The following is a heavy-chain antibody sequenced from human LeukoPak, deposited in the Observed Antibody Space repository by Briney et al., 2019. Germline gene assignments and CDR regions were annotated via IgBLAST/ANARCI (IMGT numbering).Heavy chain of an antibody. CDR2: IIPIFGTA. J-gene: IGHJ5*02. Sequence: SVKVSCKASGGTFSSYAISWVRQAPGQGLEWTGGIIPIFGTANYAQKFQGRVTITTDESTSTAYMELSSLRSEDTAVYYCARSPPGKIPAAILINWFDPWGQGTLVTVSS. V-gene: IGHV1-69*05. CDR1: GGTFSSYA. D-gene: IGHD2-2*02. CDR3: ARSPPGKIPAAILINWFDP.